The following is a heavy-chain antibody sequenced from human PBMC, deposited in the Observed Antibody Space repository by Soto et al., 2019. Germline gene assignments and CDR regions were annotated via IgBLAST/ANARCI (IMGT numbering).Heavy chain of an antibody. Sequence: WETLSLTCAVYSGSFSGYYWSWIRQPPGKGLEWIGEINHSGSTNYNPSLKSRVTISVDTSKNQFSLKLSSVTAADTAVYYCARAPYYYDSSGYYYARGFDYWGQGTLVTVSS. CDR3: ARAPYYYDSSGYYYARGFDY. V-gene: IGHV4-34*01. D-gene: IGHD3-22*01. CDR2: INHSGST. CDR1: SGSFSGYY. J-gene: IGHJ4*02.